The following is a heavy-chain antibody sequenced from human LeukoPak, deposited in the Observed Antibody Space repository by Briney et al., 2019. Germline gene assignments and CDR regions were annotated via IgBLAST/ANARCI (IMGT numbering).Heavy chain of an antibody. D-gene: IGHD3-22*01. CDR2: IRYDGSNK. V-gene: IGHV3-30*02. J-gene: IGHJ4*02. CDR1: GFTFCSYG. CDR3: AKDSADYYDSSSPFDY. Sequence: PGGSLRLSCAASGFTFCSYGMHWVRQAPGKGLEWVAFIRYDGSNKYYADSVKGRFTISRDNSKNTLYLQMNSLRAEDTAVYYCAKDSADYYDSSSPFDYWGQGTLVTVSS.